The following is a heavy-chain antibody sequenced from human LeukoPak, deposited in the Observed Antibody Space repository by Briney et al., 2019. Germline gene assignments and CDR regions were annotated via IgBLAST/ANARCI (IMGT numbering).Heavy chain of an antibody. CDR2: IYYSGST. Sequence: SETLSLTCTVSGGSISRSSYYWGWIRQPPGKGLGWIGSIYYSGSTYYNPSLKSRVTISVDTSKNQFSLKLSSVTAADTAVYYCARDRPGGGVDAFDIWGQGTMVTVSS. D-gene: IGHD3-16*01. CDR1: GGSISRSSYY. V-gene: IGHV4-39*02. CDR3: ARDRPGGGVDAFDI. J-gene: IGHJ3*02.